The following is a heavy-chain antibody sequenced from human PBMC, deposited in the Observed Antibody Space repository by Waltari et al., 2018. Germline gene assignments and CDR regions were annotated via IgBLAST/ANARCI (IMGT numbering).Heavy chain of an antibody. CDR3: ARANYDFWFDY. CDR2: IYHRGIT. D-gene: IGHD3-3*01. J-gene: IGHJ4*02. Sequence: QLQLQESGSGLVKPSQTLSLTCAVSGGSISSGGYSWSWIRQPPGKGLGWIGYIYHRGITYYNPSLKSRVTISVDRSKNQFSLKLSSVTAADTAVYYCARANYDFWFDYWGQGTLVTVSS. V-gene: IGHV4-30-2*01. CDR1: GGSISSGGYS.